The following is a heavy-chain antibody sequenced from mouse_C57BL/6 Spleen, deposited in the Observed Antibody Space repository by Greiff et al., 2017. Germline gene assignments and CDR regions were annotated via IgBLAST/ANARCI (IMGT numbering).Heavy chain of an antibody. V-gene: IGHV1-61*01. CDR1: GYTFTSYW. J-gene: IGHJ4*01. Sequence: QVQLQQPGAELVRPGSSVKLSCKASGYTFTSYWMDWVKQRPGQGLEWIGNIYPSDSETHYNQKFKDKATLTVDQSSSTAYMQLSSLTSEDSAVYYGARKAYYGSSSYAMDYWGQGTSVTVSS. D-gene: IGHD1-1*01. CDR2: IYPSDSET. CDR3: ARKAYYGSSSYAMDY.